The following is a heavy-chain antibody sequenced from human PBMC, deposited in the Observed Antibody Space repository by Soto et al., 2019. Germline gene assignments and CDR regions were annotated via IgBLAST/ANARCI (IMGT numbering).Heavy chain of an antibody. D-gene: IGHD2-8*01. CDR2: TNYNGRT. CDR3: AREKEHTHGAGLGY. V-gene: IGHV4-59*01. Sequence: QMQLQESGPGLVKPSETLSLTCTVSGDSISTYFWNWVRQVPGKGLEWIGYTNYNGRTNYIYNPSLKGRVAISVDTAKNQFSLNLRSVTAADTAVYYCAREKEHTHGAGLGYWGQGTLVTVSS. CDR1: GDSISTYF. J-gene: IGHJ4*02.